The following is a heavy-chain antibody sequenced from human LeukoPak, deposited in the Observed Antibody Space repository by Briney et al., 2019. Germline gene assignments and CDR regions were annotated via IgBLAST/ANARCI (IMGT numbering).Heavy chain of an antibody. V-gene: IGHV3-21*01. D-gene: IGHD2-15*01. CDR3: AREGGYCYGGSCRYFDY. J-gene: IGHJ4*02. CDR1: GFTFSSYS. CDR2: ISSGTAIR. Sequence: GGSLRSSGAASGFTFSSYSMNWVGQAPGKGLGWVSSISSGTAIRYYADSVKGRFNISRDNAKNSLYLGMNSLRAEDTAVYFCAREGGYCYGGSCRYFDYWGQGTLVTVSS.